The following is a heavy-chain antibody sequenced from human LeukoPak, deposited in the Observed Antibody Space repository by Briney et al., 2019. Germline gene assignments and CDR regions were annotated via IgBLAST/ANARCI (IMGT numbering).Heavy chain of an antibody. Sequence: PSETLSLTCTVSGGSISSSSYYWGWIRQPPGKGLEWIGSIYYSGSTYYNPSLKSRVTISVDTSKNQFSLKLSSVTAADTAVYYCARSPLLGIYMSYYFDYWGQGTLVTVSS. J-gene: IGHJ4*02. D-gene: IGHD7-27*01. CDR3: ARSPLLGIYMSYYFDY. CDR2: IYYSGST. CDR1: GGSISSSSYY. V-gene: IGHV4-39*07.